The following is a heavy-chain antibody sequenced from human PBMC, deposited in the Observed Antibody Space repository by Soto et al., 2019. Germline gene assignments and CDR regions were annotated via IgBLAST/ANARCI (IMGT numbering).Heavy chain of an antibody. Sequence: QLQLQESGPGLVKPSETLSLTCTVSGGSISSSSYYWGWIRQPPGKGLEWIGGIYYSGSTYYNPSSKSRVPISVDTSKNQFSLKLSSVTAADTAVYYCAWQWSPIFGVVIPIYYYMDVWGKGTTVTVSS. V-gene: IGHV4-39*01. J-gene: IGHJ6*03. CDR2: IYYSGST. CDR3: AWQWSPIFGVVIPIYYYMDV. CDR1: GGSISSSSYY. D-gene: IGHD3-3*01.